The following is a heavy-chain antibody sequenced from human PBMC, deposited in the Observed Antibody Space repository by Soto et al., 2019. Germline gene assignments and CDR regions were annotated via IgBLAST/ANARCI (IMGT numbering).Heavy chain of an antibody. J-gene: IGHJ5*02. D-gene: IGHD3-9*01. CDR3: ATHDWYL. V-gene: IGHV3-23*01. CDR1: GITFSRYD. Sequence: EVQLLESGGGLVQPGGSLRLSCAASGITFSRYDMSWVRQAPGKGLEWVSAINGGRSFYGDSVEGRFTVSRDNSKNTLYRQMNSLRVEDTAIYHCATHDWYLWGQGTLVTVSS. CDR2: INGGRS.